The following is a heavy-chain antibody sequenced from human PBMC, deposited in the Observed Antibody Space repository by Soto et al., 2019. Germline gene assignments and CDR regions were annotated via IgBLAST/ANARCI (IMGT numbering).Heavy chain of an antibody. D-gene: IGHD1-26*01. CDR3: ARDSPVGATSYYYGMDV. Sequence: SVKVSCKASRGTFSSYAISWVRQAPGQGLEWMGGIIPIFGTANYAQKFQGRVTITADESTSTAYMELSSLRSEDTAVYYCARDSPVGATSYYYGMDVWGQGTTVTVSS. CDR2: IIPIFGTA. CDR1: RGTFSSYA. V-gene: IGHV1-69*13. J-gene: IGHJ6*02.